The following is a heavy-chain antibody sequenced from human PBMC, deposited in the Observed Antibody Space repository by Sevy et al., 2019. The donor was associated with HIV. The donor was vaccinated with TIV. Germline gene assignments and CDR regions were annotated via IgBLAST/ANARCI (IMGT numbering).Heavy chain of an antibody. CDR1: GFTFGGSA. J-gene: IGHJ6*02. D-gene: IGHD2-21*02. CDR3: TRLGGTVVTPYYAMDV. Sequence: GGSLRLSCAASGFTFGGSAMHWVRQASGKGLEWVGRIRSKANNYETAHAASVKGRFTISRDDSKNTAYLQMNSLKTEDTAVYYCTRLGGTVVTPYYAMDVWGQGTTVTVSS. CDR2: IRSKANNYET. V-gene: IGHV3-73*01.